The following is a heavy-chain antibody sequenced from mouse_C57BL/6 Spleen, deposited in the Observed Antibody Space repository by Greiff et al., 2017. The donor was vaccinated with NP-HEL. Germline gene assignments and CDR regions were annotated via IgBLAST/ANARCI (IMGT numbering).Heavy chain of an antibody. D-gene: IGHD2-4*01. Sequence: QVQLQQSGPGLVQPSQSLSITCTVSGFSLTSYGVHWVRQSPGKGLEWLGVIWRGGSTDYNAAFMSRLSITKDNSKSQVFFKMNSLQADDTAIYYCAKKGYDCDRIDYYAMDYWGQGTSVTVSS. V-gene: IGHV2-5*01. CDR2: IWRGGST. CDR1: GFSLTSYG. J-gene: IGHJ4*01. CDR3: AKKGYDCDRIDYYAMDY.